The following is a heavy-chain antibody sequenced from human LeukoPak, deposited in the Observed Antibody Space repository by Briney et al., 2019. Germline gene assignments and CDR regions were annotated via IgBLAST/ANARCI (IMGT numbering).Heavy chain of an antibody. D-gene: IGHD2/OR15-2a*01. Sequence: ASVKVSCKTSGYTFTIYGISWVRQAPGQGLEWMGLISAYGNTNYAQNLQGRVTMTTDTSTSTAYMELRSLRSDDTAVYYCARGVIGYYFDYWGQGTLVTVSS. J-gene: IGHJ4*02. V-gene: IGHV1-18*01. CDR3: ARGVIGYYFDY. CDR2: ISAYGNT. CDR1: GYTFTIYG.